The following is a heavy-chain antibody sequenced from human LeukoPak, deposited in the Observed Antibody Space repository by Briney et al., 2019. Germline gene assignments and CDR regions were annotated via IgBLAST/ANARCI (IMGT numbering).Heavy chain of an antibody. CDR1: GFTFSSYC. V-gene: IGHV3-30*02. Sequence: TGGSLRLSCAASGFTFSSYCMHWLRQAPGKGLAWVAFIRYDGSNKYYADSVKGRFTISRDNSKNTLYLQMNSLRAEDTAVYYCAKDALWFGELLGAFDIWGQGTMVTVSS. CDR3: AKDALWFGELLGAFDI. J-gene: IGHJ3*02. CDR2: IRYDGSNK. D-gene: IGHD3-10*01.